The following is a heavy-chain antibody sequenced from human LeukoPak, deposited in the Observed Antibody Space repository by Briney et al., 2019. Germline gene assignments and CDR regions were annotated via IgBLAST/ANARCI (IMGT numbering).Heavy chain of an antibody. J-gene: IGHJ5*02. Sequence: GASVKVSCKASGGTFSSYAISWVRQAPGQGLEWMGGIIPIFGTANYAQKFQGRVTITADESTSIAYMELSSLRSEDTAVYYCANVLGYCSSTSCYDWFDPWGQGTLVTVSS. CDR2: IIPIFGTA. CDR3: ANVLGYCSSTSCYDWFDP. V-gene: IGHV1-69*13. CDR1: GGTFSSYA. D-gene: IGHD2-2*01.